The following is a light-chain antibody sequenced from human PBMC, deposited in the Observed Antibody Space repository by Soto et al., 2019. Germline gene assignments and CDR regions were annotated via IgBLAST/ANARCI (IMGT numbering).Light chain of an antibody. Sequence: EIVLTQSPGSLSLSPGERATLSCRASQSVSSSNLVWYQQKPGQAPRLLIYGASSRATGIPARFSGSGSGTDFTLTISRLEPEDFAVYYCQHFGSPLTFGQGTKVEI. J-gene: IGKJ1*01. CDR1: QSVSSSN. CDR2: GAS. CDR3: QHFGSPLT. V-gene: IGKV3-20*01.